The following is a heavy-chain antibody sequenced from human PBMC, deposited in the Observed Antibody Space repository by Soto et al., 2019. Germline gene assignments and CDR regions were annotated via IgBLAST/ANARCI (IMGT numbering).Heavy chain of an antibody. V-gene: IGHV1-69*01. CDR1: GGTFSSYA. Sequence: SVKVSCKASGGTFSSYAIIWVRQAPGQGLEWMGGIIPIFGTANYAQKFQGRVTITADESTSTAYMELSSLRSEDTAVYYCVRSSGYYYYYYGMDVWGQGTTVTVSS. CDR2: IIPIFGTA. D-gene: IGHD3-22*01. J-gene: IGHJ6*02. CDR3: VRSSGYYYYYYGMDV.